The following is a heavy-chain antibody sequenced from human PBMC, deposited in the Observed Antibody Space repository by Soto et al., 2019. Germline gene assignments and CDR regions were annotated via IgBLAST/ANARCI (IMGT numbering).Heavy chain of an antibody. V-gene: IGHV3-9*01. CDR3: AKERGGWGLCSCHAFDI. J-gene: IGHJ3*02. D-gene: IGHD1-26*01. CDR2: ISWNSGSI. CDR1: GFTFDDYA. Sequence: EVQLVESGGGLVQPGRSLRLSCAASGFTFDDYAMYWVRQAPGKGLEWVSGISWNSGSIGYADSVKGRFTISRDNDKNSLYLQMKSLRAEDTALYYCAKERGGWGLCSCHAFDIWGQGTMVTVSS.